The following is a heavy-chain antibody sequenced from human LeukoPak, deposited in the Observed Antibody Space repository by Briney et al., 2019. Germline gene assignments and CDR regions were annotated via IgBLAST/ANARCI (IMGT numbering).Heavy chain of an antibody. CDR3: VGGPRSTSSPY. CDR2: VNSDGSDT. V-gene: IGHV3-74*01. D-gene: IGHD2-2*01. Sequence: LTGGSLRLSCAASGFTFTSFWMHWVRQAPGKGLVWVSRVNSDGSDTYYADSVKGRFTISRDNAKNTVYLQMNSLRLEDMAVYYCVGGPRSTSSPYWGQGTLVTISS. CDR1: GFTFTSFW. J-gene: IGHJ4*02.